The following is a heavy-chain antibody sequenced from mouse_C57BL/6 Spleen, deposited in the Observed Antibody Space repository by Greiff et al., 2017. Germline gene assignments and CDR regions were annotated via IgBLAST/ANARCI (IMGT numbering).Heavy chain of an antibody. D-gene: IGHD2-3*01. CDR3: ARKADGYSYCFDY. J-gene: IGHJ2*01. CDR2: VYPYDVGT. Sequence: EVQLQQSGPVLVKPGPSVKLSCKASGFTFTDYYMHWVKQSHGKSLEWIGYVYPYDVGTSYNENVKGQATLTVDTASSTAYMELSSLTSEDSAVXYCARKADGYSYCFDYWGQGTTLTVSS. CDR1: GFTFTDYY. V-gene: IGHV1-36*01.